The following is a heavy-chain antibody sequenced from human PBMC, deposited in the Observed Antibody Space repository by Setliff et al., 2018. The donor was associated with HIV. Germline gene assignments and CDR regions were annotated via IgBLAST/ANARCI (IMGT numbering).Heavy chain of an antibody. V-gene: IGHV4-31*01. Sequence: SETLSLTCTVSGGSISSVNYYWSWIRQHPGKGLEWIGYITQSWNTYYNPSPKSIATLSLCTSKNQFSLRLSSVTAADTAVYYCARDNVETGGSGYAFDYWGQGALVTVSS. CDR1: GGSISSVNYY. J-gene: IGHJ4*02. CDR2: ITQSWNT. CDR3: ARDNVETGGSGYAFDY. D-gene: IGHD3-22*01.